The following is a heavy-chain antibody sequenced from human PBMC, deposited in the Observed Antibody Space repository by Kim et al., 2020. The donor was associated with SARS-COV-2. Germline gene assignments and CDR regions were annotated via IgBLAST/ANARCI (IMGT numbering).Heavy chain of an antibody. J-gene: IGHJ4*02. D-gene: IGHD3-22*01. CDR3: AKDKRHYYDSSGYYYGRPFDY. CDR1: GFTFSSYA. Sequence: GGSLRLSCAASGFTFSSYAMSWVRQAPGKGLEWVSAISGSGGSTYYADSVKGRFTISRDNSKNTLYLQMNSLRAEDTAVYYCAKDKRHYYDSSGYYYGRPFDYWGQGTLVTVSS. V-gene: IGHV3-23*01. CDR2: ISGSGGST.